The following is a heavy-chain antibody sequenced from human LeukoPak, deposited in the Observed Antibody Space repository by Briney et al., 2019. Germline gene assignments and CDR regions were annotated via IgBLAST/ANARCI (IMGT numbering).Heavy chain of an antibody. Sequence: PSETLSLTCAVYGGSFSGYYWSWIRQPPGKGLEWIGEINHSGSTNYNPSLKSRVTISVDTSKNQFSLKLSSVTAADTAVYYCARVNVLRFLEWLLVYYYYMDVWGKGTTVTVSS. CDR3: ARVNVLRFLEWLLVYYYYMDV. CDR2: INHSGST. CDR1: GGSFSGYY. V-gene: IGHV4-34*01. D-gene: IGHD3-3*01. J-gene: IGHJ6*03.